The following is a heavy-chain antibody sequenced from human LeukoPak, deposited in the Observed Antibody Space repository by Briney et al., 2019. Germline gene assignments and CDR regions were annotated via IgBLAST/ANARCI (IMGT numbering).Heavy chain of an antibody. D-gene: IGHD2-2*01. J-gene: IGHJ3*02. CDR1: GFSFGSDW. CDR2: IKEDGSEK. CDR3: ARPMRGAFNI. Sequence: QPGGSLRLSCAASGFSFGSDWMSWVRQAPGRGLDWVGNIKEDGSEKYYVDSVKGRFTISRDNAKNSLYLHMNSLRAEDTAVYYCARPMRGAFNIWGQGTMVTVSS. V-gene: IGHV3-7*01.